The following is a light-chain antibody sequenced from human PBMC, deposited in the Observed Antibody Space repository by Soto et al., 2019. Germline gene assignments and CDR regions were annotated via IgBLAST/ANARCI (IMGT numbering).Light chain of an antibody. CDR3: QQHNDYSPVT. Sequence: DIQMTQSPSTLSASVGDRVTITCRARQTIGSSVAWYQHKPGKAPKLLIFDASTFQTGVSSRFSGSGFGTDFTLTISNLQPDDFATYYCQQHNDYSPVTFGQGTKLEIK. CDR1: QTIGSS. J-gene: IGKJ2*01. CDR2: DAS. V-gene: IGKV1-5*01.